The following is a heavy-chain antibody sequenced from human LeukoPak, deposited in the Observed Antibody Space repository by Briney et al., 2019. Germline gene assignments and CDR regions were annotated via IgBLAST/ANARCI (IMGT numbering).Heavy chain of an antibody. CDR3: ARDYDSSGFSPSY. D-gene: IGHD3-22*01. V-gene: IGHV3-33*08. J-gene: IGHJ4*02. CDR2: IWYDGSNK. CDR1: GFTFSSYA. Sequence: PGGSLRLSCAASGFTFSSYAMHWVRQAPGKGLEWVAVIWYDGSNKYYADSVKGRFTISRDNSKNTLYLQMNSLRAEDTSVYYCARDYDSSGFSPSYWGQGTLVTVSS.